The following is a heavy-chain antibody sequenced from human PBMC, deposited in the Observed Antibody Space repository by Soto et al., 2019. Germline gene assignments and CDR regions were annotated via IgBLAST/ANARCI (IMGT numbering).Heavy chain of an antibody. V-gene: IGHV3-48*01. CDR2: IGIGSSTK. CDR3: ARDQLYYNDISGRPLNAFDV. Sequence: GGSLRLSCAAAGCTFMNYGMNWVRQAPGKGLEWVSYIGIGSSTKYYADSVKGRFTISRDNAKNSLYLQMNSLRAEDTAVYYCARDQLYYNDISGRPLNAFDVWGQGTMVTVS. CDR1: GCTFMNYG. J-gene: IGHJ3*01. D-gene: IGHD3-22*01.